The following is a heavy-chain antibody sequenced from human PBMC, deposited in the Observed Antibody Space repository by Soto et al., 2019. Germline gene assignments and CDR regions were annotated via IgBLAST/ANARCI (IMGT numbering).Heavy chain of an antibody. Sequence: PSETLSLTCNVSGGSISSYYWSWVRQPPGKGLEWIGYIYYDGNTNYNPSLKSRVTISVDTSKNQISLNLSSMTAADTAVYYCARSGRGSYSDYWGQGTLVTVSS. V-gene: IGHV4-59*01. J-gene: IGHJ4*02. CDR2: IYYDGNT. D-gene: IGHD1-26*01. CDR1: GGSISSYY. CDR3: ARSGRGSYSDY.